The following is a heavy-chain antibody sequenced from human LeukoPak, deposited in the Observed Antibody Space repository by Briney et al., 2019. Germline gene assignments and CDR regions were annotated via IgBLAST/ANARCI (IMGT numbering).Heavy chain of an antibody. D-gene: IGHD6-19*01. CDR3: ARLTRPTYSSGWFGGYYFYF. V-gene: IGHV4-4*02. Sequence: SGTLSLTCAVSGDSISSNSWWAGVRQPPGKGLEWSGEIYHSGDTNHNPSLKSRVTISVDTSKNQFCLKLSSVTAADAAGYYFARLTRPTYSSGWFGGYYFYFWGQGTLVTVSS. J-gene: IGHJ4*02. CDR1: GDSISSNSW. CDR2: IYHSGDT.